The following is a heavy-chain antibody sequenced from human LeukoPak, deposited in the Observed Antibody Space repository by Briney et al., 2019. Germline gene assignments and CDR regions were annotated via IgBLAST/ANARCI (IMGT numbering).Heavy chain of an antibody. CDR3: AKEGGGQYGSGSYWGAYYYYGMDV. D-gene: IGHD3-10*01. CDR1: GFTFSSYG. CDR2: ISYDGSNK. V-gene: IGHV3-30*18. J-gene: IGHJ6*02. Sequence: GGSLRLSCAASGFTFSSYGMHWVRQAPGKGLEWVAVISYDGSNKYYADSVKGRFTISRDNSKNTLYLQMNSLRAEDTAVYYCAKEGGGQYGSGSYWGAYYYYGMDVWGQGTTVTVSS.